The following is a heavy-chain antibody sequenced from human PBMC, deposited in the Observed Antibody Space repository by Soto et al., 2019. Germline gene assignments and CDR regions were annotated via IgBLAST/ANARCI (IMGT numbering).Heavy chain of an antibody. V-gene: IGHV4-59*08. J-gene: IGHJ4*02. CDR2: IYHSGST. D-gene: IGHD3-10*01. CDR1: GVSITSHY. CDR3: ASMGYHYGSGSYPLDY. Sequence: SETLSLTCTVSGVSITSHYWSWIRQSPGKGLEWIAFIYHSGSTHYNPSLRSRVTISVDTSKNQVSLKLRSVTAADTAVYYCASMGYHYGSGSYPLDYWGQGTLVTVSS.